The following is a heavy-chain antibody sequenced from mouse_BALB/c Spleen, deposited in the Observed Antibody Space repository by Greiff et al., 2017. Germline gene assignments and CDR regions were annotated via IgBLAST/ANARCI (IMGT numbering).Heavy chain of an antibody. J-gene: IGHJ3*01. D-gene: IGHD2-10*02. CDR3: ARPGYGNLFAY. CDR1: GYTFTDYN. CDR2: IYPYNGGT. Sequence: VQLQQSGPELVKPGASVKISCKASGYTFTDYNMHWVKQSHGKSLEWIGYIYPYNGGTGYNQKFKSKATLTVDNSSSTAYMELRSLTSEDSAVYYCARPGYGNLFAYWGQGTLVTVSA. V-gene: IGHV1S29*02.